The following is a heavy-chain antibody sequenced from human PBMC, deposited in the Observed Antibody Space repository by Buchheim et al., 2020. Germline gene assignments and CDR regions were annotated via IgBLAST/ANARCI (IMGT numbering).Heavy chain of an antibody. CDR2: IYYSGST. D-gene: IGHD3-22*01. Sequence: QAQLQESGPGLVKPSETLSLTCTVSGGSISSYYWSWIRQPPGKGLEWIGYIYYSGSTNYNPSLKSRVTISVDTSKNQFSLKLSSVTAADTAVYYCARDLGSRFGYDSSGYNYYYYYGMDVWGQGTT. V-gene: IGHV4-59*01. CDR1: GGSISSYY. CDR3: ARDLGSRFGYDSSGYNYYYYYGMDV. J-gene: IGHJ6*02.